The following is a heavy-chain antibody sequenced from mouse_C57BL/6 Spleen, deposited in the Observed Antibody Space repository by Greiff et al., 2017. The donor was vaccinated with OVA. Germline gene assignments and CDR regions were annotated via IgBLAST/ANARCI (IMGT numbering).Heavy chain of an antibody. CDR1: GFSLTSYG. D-gene: IGHD2-5*01. V-gene: IGHV2-6-1*01. CDR3: ARHAYYSNYGYFDV. J-gene: IGHJ1*03. Sequence: QVQLQQSGPGLVAPSQSLSITCTVSGFSLTSYGVHWVRQPPGKGLEWLVVIWSDGSTTYNSALKSRLSISKDNSKSQVFLKMNSLQTDDTAMYYCARHAYYSNYGYFDVWGTGTTVTVSS. CDR2: IWSDGST.